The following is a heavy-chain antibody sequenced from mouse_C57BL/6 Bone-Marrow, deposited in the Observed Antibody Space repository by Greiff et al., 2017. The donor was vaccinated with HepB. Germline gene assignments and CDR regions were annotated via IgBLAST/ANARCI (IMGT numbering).Heavy chain of an antibody. J-gene: IGHJ2*01. Sequence: VQLQESGPELVKPGASVKISCKASGYAFSSSWMNWVKQRPGKGLEWIGRIYPGDGDTNYNGKFKGKATLTADKSSSTAYMQLSSLTSEDSAVYFCASYYGSRDYWGQDTTLTVSS. CDR2: IYPGDGDT. D-gene: IGHD1-1*01. V-gene: IGHV1-82*01. CDR1: GYAFSSSW. CDR3: ASYYGSRDY.